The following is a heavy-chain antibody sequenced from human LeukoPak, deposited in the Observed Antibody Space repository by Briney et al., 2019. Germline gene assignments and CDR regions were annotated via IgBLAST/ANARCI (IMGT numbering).Heavy chain of an antibody. D-gene: IGHD6-25*01. J-gene: IGHJ3*02. Sequence: ASVKVSCKASGNTFTSYYLHWVRQAPGQGLEWMGIIHPTVGDTTYAQKFQGRVTMTRDMSTGTVYMDLSSLRSEDTAVYYCARYGFSSVWQGGWHAFDIWGQGTTVTVSS. CDR1: GNTFTSYY. V-gene: IGHV1-46*01. CDR3: ARYGFSSVWQGGWHAFDI. CDR2: IHPTVGDT.